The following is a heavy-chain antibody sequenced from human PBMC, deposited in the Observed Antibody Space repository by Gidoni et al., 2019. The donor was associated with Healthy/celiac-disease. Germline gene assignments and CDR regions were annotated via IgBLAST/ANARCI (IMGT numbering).Heavy chain of an antibody. Sequence: QVQLVQSGAEVKKPGSSVKVSCKASGGTLSSYAISWVRQAPGQGLEWMGGIIPIFGTANYAQKFQGRVTITADESTSTAYMELSSLRSEDTAVYYCARAGGYYYDSSAMGWFDPWGQGTLVTVSS. CDR2: IIPIFGTA. V-gene: IGHV1-69*01. J-gene: IGHJ5*02. D-gene: IGHD3-22*01. CDR1: GGTLSSYA. CDR3: ARAGGYYYDSSAMGWFDP.